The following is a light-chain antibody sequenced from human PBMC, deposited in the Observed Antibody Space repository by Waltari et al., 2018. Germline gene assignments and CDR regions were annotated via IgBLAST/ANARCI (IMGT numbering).Light chain of an antibody. CDR2: RAS. Sequence: IQMSQSPPSLSASAGDRVNLTCRASQNINNFLNWYQQNAGKPPRLLIYRASSLQSGVPSRFSAGGSGTDFTLTISSLQPEDFATYYCQQNHSPPHTFGPGTRLNIK. CDR3: QQNHSPPHT. CDR1: QNINNF. J-gene: IGKJ5*01. V-gene: IGKV1-39*01.